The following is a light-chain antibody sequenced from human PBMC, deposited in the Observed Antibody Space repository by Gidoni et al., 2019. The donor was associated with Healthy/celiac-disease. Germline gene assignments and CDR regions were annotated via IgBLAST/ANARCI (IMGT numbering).Light chain of an antibody. CDR3: RQLRGLT. CDR1: QSVSSY. J-gene: IGKJ4*01. Sequence: ELVLTQSPATLSLSPGERATLSCRASQSVSSYLAWYQQKPGQAPRLLIYDASNRATGIPARFSGSGSGTDFTLTISSLEPEDFAVYYCRQLRGLTFGGGTKVEIK. V-gene: IGKV3-11*01. CDR2: DAS.